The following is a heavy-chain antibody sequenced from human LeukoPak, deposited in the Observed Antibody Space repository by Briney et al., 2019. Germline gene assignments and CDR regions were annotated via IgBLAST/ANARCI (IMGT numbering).Heavy chain of an antibody. J-gene: IGHJ4*02. D-gene: IGHD1-26*01. CDR1: GFTFSASA. Sequence: GGSLRLSCAASGFTFSASALHWVRQASGKGLEWVGRIRSKANSYATAYAASVKGRFTISRDDSKNTAYLQMNSLKTEDTAVYYCTRLLSAEPLDYWGQGTLVTVSS. CDR3: TRLLSAEPLDY. CDR2: IRSKANSYAT. V-gene: IGHV3-73*01.